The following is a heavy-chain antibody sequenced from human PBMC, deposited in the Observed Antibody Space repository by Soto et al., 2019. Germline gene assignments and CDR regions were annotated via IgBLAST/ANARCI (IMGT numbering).Heavy chain of an antibody. CDR2: INAGNGNT. Sequence: ASVKVSCKASGYTFTSYAMHWVRQAPGQRLEWMGWINAGNGNTKYSQKFQGRVTITRDTSASTVYMELSSLRSEDTAVYYCARDRYCGSGSYNYFDYWGQGTLVTVSS. J-gene: IGHJ4*02. V-gene: IGHV1-3*01. CDR1: GYTFTSYA. CDR3: ARDRYCGSGSYNYFDY. D-gene: IGHD3-10*01.